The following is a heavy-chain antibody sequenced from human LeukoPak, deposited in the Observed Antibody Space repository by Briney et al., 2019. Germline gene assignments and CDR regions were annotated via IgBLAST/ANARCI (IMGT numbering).Heavy chain of an antibody. V-gene: IGHV4-39*01. CDR3: ARGSNSWLQYFDY. CDR2: IYYSGST. J-gene: IGHJ4*02. D-gene: IGHD6-13*01. Sequence: SETLSLPCTVSGGSISSSSYYWGWIRQPPGKGLEWIGSIYYSGSTYYNTSLKSRVTISVDTSKNQFSLKLSSVTAADTAVYYCARGSNSWLQYFDYWGQGTLVTVSS. CDR1: GGSISSSSYY.